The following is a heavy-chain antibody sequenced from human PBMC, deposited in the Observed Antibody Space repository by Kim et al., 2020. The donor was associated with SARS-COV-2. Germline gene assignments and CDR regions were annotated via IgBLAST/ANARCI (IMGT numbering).Heavy chain of an antibody. D-gene: IGHD3-10*01. Sequence: YYNPSLKSRVTISVDTSKNQFSLKLSSVTAADTAVYYCARHVRFGELWVYWGQGTLVTVSS. CDR3: ARHVRFGELWVY. V-gene: IGHV4-39*01. J-gene: IGHJ4*02.